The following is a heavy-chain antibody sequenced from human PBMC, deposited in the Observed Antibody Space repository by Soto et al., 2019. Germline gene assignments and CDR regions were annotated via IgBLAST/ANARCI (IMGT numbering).Heavy chain of an antibody. J-gene: IGHJ5*02. CDR2: VYYSGGA. V-gene: IGHV4-31*03. CDR3: ARSVFP. CDR1: CPPISKSVYF. Sequence: PSESLSLTCIVSCPPISKSVYFCGSIRQHSGQGLELLGYVYYSGGAQYNPSHQSRVTISVYTSKNQFYLKLTSVTAEDTAVYNCARSVFPWGQGSLVTVSS.